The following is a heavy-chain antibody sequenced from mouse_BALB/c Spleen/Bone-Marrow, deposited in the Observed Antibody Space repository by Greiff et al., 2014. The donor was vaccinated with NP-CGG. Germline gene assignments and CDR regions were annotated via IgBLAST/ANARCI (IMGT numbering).Heavy chain of an antibody. J-gene: IGHJ1*01. D-gene: IGHD2-3*01. V-gene: IGHV5-15*02. CDR2: ISNLAYSI. Sequence: DVQLQESGGGLVQPGGSRKLSCAASGFSFSDYGMAWVRQAPGKGPEWVAFISNLAYSIYYADTVTGRFIISRENAKNTLYLEISRLSTEDSAMYYCARAGYDGYPWYFDVWGAGTTVTVSS. CDR1: GFSFSDYG. CDR3: ARAGYDGYPWYFDV.